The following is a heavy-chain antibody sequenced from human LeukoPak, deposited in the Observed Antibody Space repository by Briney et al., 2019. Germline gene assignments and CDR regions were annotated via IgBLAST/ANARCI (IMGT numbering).Heavy chain of an antibody. CDR1: GFTFSSYS. D-gene: IGHD3-10*01. CDR2: ISSSSSYI. CDR3: ARDRGTGGAFDI. J-gene: IGHJ3*02. V-gene: IGHV3-21*01. Sequence: GGSLRLSCAASGFTFSSYSMNWVRQAPGKGLEWVSSISSSSSYIYCADSVKGRFTISRDNAKNSLYLQMNSLRAEDTAVYYCARDRGTGGAFDIWGQGTMVTVSS.